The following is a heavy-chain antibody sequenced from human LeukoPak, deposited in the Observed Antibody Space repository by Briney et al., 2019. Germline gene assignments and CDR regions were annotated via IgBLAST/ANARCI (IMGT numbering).Heavy chain of an antibody. V-gene: IGHV3-7*05. CDR2: IKQEGSEK. Sequence: GGSLRLSCAASGFTFRNYWMSWVRQAPGKGLEFVANIKQEGSEKYYVDSVKGRFTISRDNAKNSLYLQMNGLRAEDTAVYYCAANGGPFDSWGQGTLVTVSA. J-gene: IGHJ4*02. D-gene: IGHD4-23*01. CDR3: AANGGPFDS. CDR1: GFTFRNYW.